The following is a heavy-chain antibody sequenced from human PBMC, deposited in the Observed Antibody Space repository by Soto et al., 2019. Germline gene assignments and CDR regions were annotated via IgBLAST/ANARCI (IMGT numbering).Heavy chain of an antibody. CDR1: GYTFTSYA. V-gene: IGHV1-3*01. D-gene: IGHD3-22*01. Sequence: ASVKVSCKASGYTFTSYAMHWVRQAPGQRLELMVWINAGNGNTKYSQKFQCRVTITRDTSPSTAYMDLSSLRSEDTAVYYCASCPNDYYDSSGYFAYWGQGTLVTVSS. CDR2: INAGNGNT. CDR3: ASCPNDYYDSSGYFAY. J-gene: IGHJ4*02.